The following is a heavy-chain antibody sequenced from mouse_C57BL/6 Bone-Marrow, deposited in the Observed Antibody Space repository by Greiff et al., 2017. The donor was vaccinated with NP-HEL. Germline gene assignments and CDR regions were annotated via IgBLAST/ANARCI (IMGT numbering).Heavy chain of an antibody. V-gene: IGHV1-62-2*01. CDR3: ARHEGGYDGGYYAMDY. CDR2: FYPGSGSI. J-gene: IGHJ4*01. Sequence: VQLVESGAELVKPGASVKLSCKASGYTFTEYTIHWVKQRSGQGLEWIGWFYPGSGSIKYNEKFQDKATLTADKSSSTVYMELSRLTSEDSAVYFCARHEGGYDGGYYAMDYWGQGTSVTVSS. D-gene: IGHD2-2*01. CDR1: GYTFTEYT.